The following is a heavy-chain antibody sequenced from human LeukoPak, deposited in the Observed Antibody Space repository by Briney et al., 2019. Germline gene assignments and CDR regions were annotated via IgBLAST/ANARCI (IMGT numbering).Heavy chain of an antibody. V-gene: IGHV3-21*01. CDR1: GFTFSSYS. D-gene: IGHD3-9*01. CDR3: ARERAVTGYVNY. CDR2: ISSSSSYI. Sequence: GGSLRLSCAASGFTFSSYSMNWVPQAPGKGLEWVSSISSSSSYIYYADSVKGRFTISRDNAKNSLYLQMNSLRAEDTAVYYCARERAVTGYVNYWGQGTLVTVSS. J-gene: IGHJ4*02.